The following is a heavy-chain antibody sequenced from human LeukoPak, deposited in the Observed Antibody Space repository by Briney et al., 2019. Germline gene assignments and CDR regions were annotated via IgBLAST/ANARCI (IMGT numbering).Heavy chain of an antibody. V-gene: IGHV3-48*02. Sequence: GGSLRLSCAASGFTFSSFSMNWVRQSPGKGLEWVSYISSSSGTIHYADSVKGRFTISRDNAKDSLYLQMNSLRDEDTAVYYCARALASPDDYWGQGTLVTVSS. CDR1: GFTFSSFS. CDR2: ISSSSGTI. CDR3: ARALASPDDY. J-gene: IGHJ4*02.